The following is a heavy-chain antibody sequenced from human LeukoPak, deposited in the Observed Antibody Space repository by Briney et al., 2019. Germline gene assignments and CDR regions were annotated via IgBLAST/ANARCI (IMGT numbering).Heavy chain of an antibody. V-gene: IGHV4-59*01. CDR2: IYYSGST. D-gene: IGHD2-2*01. CDR3: ASCAGTSCYYYYYMDV. CDR1: GGSISSYY. Sequence: PSETLSLTCTVSGGSISSYYWSWIRQPPGKGLEWIGYIYYSGSTNYNPSLKSRVTISVDTSKNQFSLKLSSVTAADTAVYYCASCAGTSCYYYYYMDVWGKGTTVTVS. J-gene: IGHJ6*03.